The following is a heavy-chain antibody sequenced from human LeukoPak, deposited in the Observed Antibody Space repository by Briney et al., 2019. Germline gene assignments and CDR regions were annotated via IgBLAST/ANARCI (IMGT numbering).Heavy chain of an antibody. D-gene: IGHD4-23*01. CDR1: GYTFTSYG. J-gene: IGHJ3*01. Sequence: ASVKVSCKASGYTFTSYGISWVRQAPGQGLEWMGIISPSGGSTSYAQKFQGRVTMTRDTSTSTVYMELSSLRSEDTAVYYCARDAVVGTGIAFDVWGQGTMVTVSS. CDR3: ARDAVVGTGIAFDV. CDR2: ISPSGGST. V-gene: IGHV1-46*01.